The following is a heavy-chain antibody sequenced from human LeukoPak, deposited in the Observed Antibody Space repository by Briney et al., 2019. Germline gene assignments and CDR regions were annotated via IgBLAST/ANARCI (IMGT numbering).Heavy chain of an antibody. CDR1: GYTFTSYA. Sequence: EASVKVSCKASGYTFTSYAMHWVRQAPGQRLEWMGWINGNTNYAQKFQGRVTMTTDTSTSTAYMELRSLRSDDTAVYYCAGGGDTYAFDMWGQGTMVTVSS. D-gene: IGHD2-21*01. J-gene: IGHJ3*02. V-gene: IGHV1-3*01. CDR2: INGNT. CDR3: AGGGDTYAFDM.